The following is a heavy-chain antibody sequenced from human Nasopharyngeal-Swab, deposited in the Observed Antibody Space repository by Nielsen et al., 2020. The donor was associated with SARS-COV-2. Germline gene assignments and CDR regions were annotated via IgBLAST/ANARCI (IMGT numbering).Heavy chain of an antibody. CDR1: GYSFSNYW. CDR2: IYPGDSDT. CDR3: AKTYYYGSGRTIWFDP. Sequence: GEALKISWKCSGYSFSNYWIAWVRQMPGKGLEWMGIIYPGDSDTRYSPSFQGQVTISADKSISTVYLQWSSLKASDTAMYYCAKTYYYGSGRTIWFDPWGQGTFVTVSS. J-gene: IGHJ5*02. D-gene: IGHD3-10*01. V-gene: IGHV5-51*01.